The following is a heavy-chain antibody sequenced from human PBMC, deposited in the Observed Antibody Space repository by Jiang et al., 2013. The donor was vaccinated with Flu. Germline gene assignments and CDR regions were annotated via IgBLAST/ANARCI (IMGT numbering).Heavy chain of an antibody. J-gene: IGHJ6*02. CDR1: GGSFSGYY. Sequence: KPSETLSLTCAVYGGSFSGYYWSWIRQPPGKGLEWIGEINHSGSTNYNPSLKSRVTISVDTSKNQFSLKLSSVTAADTAVYYCARGITIFGVVITRPAYYYGMDVWGQGTTVTVSS. V-gene: IGHV4-34*01. D-gene: IGHD3-3*01. CDR2: INHSGST. CDR3: ARGITIFGVVITRPAYYYGMDV.